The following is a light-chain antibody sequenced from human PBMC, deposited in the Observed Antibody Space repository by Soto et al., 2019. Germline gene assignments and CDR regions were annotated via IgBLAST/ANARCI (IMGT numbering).Light chain of an antibody. CDR1: QSISTW. V-gene: IGKV1-5*03. Sequence: DIQMTQSPSTLSASIGDRVTITCRASQSISTWLAWYQQKPGKAPKILIYKASSLQSGVPSRFGGSGSGTEFTLTISSLQPEDFATYYCQQSYSFPRTFGQGTKVDIK. CDR2: KAS. CDR3: QQSYSFPRT. J-gene: IGKJ1*01.